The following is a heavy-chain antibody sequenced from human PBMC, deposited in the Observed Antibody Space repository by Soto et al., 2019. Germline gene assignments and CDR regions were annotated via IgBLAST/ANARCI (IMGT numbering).Heavy chain of an antibody. Sequence: NPSETLSLTCTVSGGSISSGGYYWSWIRQHPGKGLEWIGYIYYSGRTYYNPSLKSRVTISVDTSKNQFSLKLSSVTAADTAVYYCARVFSDSSSFFDPWGQGTLVNVSS. CDR1: GGSISSGGYY. D-gene: IGHD6-13*01. V-gene: IGHV4-31*03. CDR3: ARVFSDSSSFFDP. J-gene: IGHJ5*02. CDR2: IYYSGRT.